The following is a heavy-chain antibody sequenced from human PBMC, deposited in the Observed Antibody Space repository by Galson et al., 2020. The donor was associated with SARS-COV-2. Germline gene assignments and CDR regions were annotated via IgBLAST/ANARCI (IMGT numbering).Heavy chain of an antibody. CDR2: TYYRSKWYN. CDR1: GDSVSSNSAA. J-gene: IGHJ3*02. V-gene: IGHV6-1*01. D-gene: IGHD1-26*01. Sequence: SHTLSLTCAISGDSVSSNSAAWNWIRLSPSRGLEWLGRTYYRSKWYNDYAVSVESRITINPDTSKNQFSLQLNSVTPEDTAVYYCARAVIVETTTGAFDIWGQGTMVTVSS. CDR3: ARAVIVETTTGAFDI.